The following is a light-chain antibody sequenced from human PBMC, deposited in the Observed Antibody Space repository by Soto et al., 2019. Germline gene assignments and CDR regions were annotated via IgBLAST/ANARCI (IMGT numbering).Light chain of an antibody. J-gene: IGLJ2*01. CDR3: QSYDSSLSVV. CDR2: GNS. V-gene: IGLV1-40*01. CDR1: SSNIGAGYD. Sequence: QSVLTQPPSVSGAPGQRVTISCTGSSSNIGAGYDVHWCQQLPGTAPKLLIYGNSNRPSGVPDRFSGSKSGTSASLAITGLQAEDEADYYCQSYDSSLSVVFGGGTKVTVL.